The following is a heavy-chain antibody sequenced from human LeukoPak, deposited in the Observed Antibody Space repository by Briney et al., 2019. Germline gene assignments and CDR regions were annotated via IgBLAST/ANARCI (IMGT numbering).Heavy chain of an antibody. CDR2: IYSGGTT. J-gene: IGHJ4*02. V-gene: IGHV3-53*05. CDR3: AKDWRAYCGGDCYSYFDY. Sequence: GGSLRLSGAVSGFTVSGNYMSWVRQAPGKGLEWVSLIYSGGTTYYAESVKGRFTISRDNSKNTLYLQMNSLRAEDTAVYYCAKDWRAYCGGDCYSYFDYWGQGTLVTVSS. D-gene: IGHD2-21*02. CDR1: GFTVSGNY.